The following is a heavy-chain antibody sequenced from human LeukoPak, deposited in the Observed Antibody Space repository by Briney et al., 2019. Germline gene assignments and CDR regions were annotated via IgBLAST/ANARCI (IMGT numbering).Heavy chain of an antibody. V-gene: IGHV3-20*04. D-gene: IGHD3-10*01. J-gene: IGHJ4*02. Sequence: GGSLRLSCAASGFTFDDYGMSWVRQAPGKGLEWVSGINLNGGSTGYADSVKGRFTISRDNSKNTLYLQVNSLRAEDTAFYYCAKMGYFGSGSYYPGEFYFDYWGQGTLVTVSS. CDR1: GFTFDDYG. CDR3: AKMGYFGSGSYYPGEFYFDY. CDR2: INLNGGST.